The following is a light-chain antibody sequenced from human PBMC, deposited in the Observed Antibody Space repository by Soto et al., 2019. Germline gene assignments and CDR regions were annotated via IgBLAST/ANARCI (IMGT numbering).Light chain of an antibody. Sequence: DIQMTQSASSLSASVGDTVTITCRASQSISSYLNWYQQKPGKAPKLMVYAAYSLQSGVPSRFSGSGSGTDFTLTISSLQPEDFATYYCQQSYSTPLITFGQGTRLDIK. V-gene: IGKV1-39*01. CDR1: QSISSY. CDR3: QQSYSTPLIT. CDR2: AAY. J-gene: IGKJ5*01.